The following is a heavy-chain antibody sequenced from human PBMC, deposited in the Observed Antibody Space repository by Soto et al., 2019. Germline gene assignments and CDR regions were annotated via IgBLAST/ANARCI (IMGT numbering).Heavy chain of an antibody. V-gene: IGHV4-34*01. CDR2: INHSGST. D-gene: IGHD3-22*01. Sequence: SSETLSLTCAVYGGSFSGYYWSWIRQPPGKGLEWIGEINHSGSTNYNPSLKSRVTISVDTSKNQFSLKLSSVTAADTAVYYCARGRHAHDSSGYSPDYYFDYWGQGTLVTVSS. J-gene: IGHJ4*02. CDR3: ARGRHAHDSSGYSPDYYFDY. CDR1: GGSFSGYY.